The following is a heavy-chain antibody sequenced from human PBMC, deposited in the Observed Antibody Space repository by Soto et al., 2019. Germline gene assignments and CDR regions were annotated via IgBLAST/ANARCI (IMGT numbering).Heavy chain of an antibody. CDR3: ARAPVIFSSTSSDVDYGDYYYYGMDV. V-gene: IGHV1-69*01. D-gene: IGHD2-2*01. CDR1: GGTFSSYA. J-gene: IGHJ6*02. Sequence: QVQLVQSGAEVKKPGSSVKVSCKASGGTFSSYAISRVRQAPGQGLEWMGGIIPIFGTANYAQKIQGRVKSTADESTNTDYMELSILRSEDTAVYYCARAPVIFSSTSSDVDYGDYYYYGMDVWGQGTTVTVSS. CDR2: IIPIFGTA.